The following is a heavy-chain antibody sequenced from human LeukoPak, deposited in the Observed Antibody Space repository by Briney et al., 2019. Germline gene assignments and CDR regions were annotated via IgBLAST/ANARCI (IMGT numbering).Heavy chain of an antibody. CDR1: GYSFTSYW. J-gene: IGHJ4*02. CDR2: IYPGDSDT. V-gene: IGHV5-51*01. D-gene: IGHD1-26*01. Sequence: GESRKISCKGFGYSFTSYWIGWVRQMPGKGLEWMGTIYPGDSDTKYSPSFQGQVTISADKSISTAYLQWSSLEASDTAIYYCARNTSSGDNDYWGQGTLVTVSS. CDR3: ARNTSSGDNDY.